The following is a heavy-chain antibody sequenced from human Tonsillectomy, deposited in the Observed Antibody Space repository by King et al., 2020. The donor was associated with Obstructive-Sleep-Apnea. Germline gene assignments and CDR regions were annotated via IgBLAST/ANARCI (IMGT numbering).Heavy chain of an antibody. CDR3: ARGDPLVVNSPDYFDY. V-gene: IGHV4-34*01. J-gene: IGHJ4*02. Sequence: VQLQQWGAGLLKSSETLSLTCAVYGGSFSDYYWSWIRQSPGKGLEWIGENNHDGSTNYNPSLKSRATISLDTSKNQFSLKLKSVTASDTAVYYCARGDPLVVNSPDYFDYWGQGTLVTVSS. CDR1: GGSFSDYY. D-gene: IGHD3-22*01. CDR2: NNHDGST.